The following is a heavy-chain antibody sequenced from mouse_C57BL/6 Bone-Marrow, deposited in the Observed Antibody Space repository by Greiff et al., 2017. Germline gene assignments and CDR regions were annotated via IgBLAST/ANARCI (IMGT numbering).Heavy chain of an antibody. CDR2: IYPSDSET. Sequence: QVQLQQPGAELVRPGSSVKLSCKASGYTFTSYWMDWVKQRPGQGLEWIGNIYPSDSETHYNQKFKDKATLTVDKSSSTAYMQLSSLTSEDSAVYYCASPAQATLGAMDYWGQGTSVTVSS. V-gene: IGHV1-61*01. CDR1: GYTFTSYW. J-gene: IGHJ4*01. CDR3: ASPAQATLGAMDY. D-gene: IGHD3-2*02.